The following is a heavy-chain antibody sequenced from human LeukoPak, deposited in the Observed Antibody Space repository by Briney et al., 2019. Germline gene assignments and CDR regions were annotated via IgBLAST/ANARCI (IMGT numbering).Heavy chain of an antibody. V-gene: IGHV3-7*05. J-gene: IGHJ4*02. CDR1: GFTFSSYG. CDR2: IKPDGSEK. CDR3: ARARIDY. Sequence: GGSLRLSCAASGFTFSSYGMHWVRQAPGKGLEWVATIKPDGSEKYYGDSLKGRFSISRDNAENSLYLQMSSLTAEDTAVYYCARARIDYWGQGILVTVSS.